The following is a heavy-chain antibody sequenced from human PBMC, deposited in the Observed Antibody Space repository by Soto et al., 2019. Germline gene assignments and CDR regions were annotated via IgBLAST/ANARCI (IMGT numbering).Heavy chain of an antibody. V-gene: IGHV3-30-3*01. Sequence: XSLRLSCAASGFTFSSYAMHWVRQAPGKGLEWVAVISYDGSNKYYADSVKGRFTISRDNSKNTLYLQMNSLRAEDTAVYYCARSIAPTGRPFDYWGQGTLVTVSS. J-gene: IGHJ4*02. D-gene: IGHD6-13*01. CDR3: ARSIAPTGRPFDY. CDR2: ISYDGSNK. CDR1: GFTFSSYA.